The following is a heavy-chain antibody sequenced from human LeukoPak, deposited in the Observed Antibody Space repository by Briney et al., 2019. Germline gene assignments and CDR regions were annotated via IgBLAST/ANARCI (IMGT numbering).Heavy chain of an antibody. Sequence: SETLSLTCPFYGGSFSAYYWSWIRQPPGKGLEWIGEVNHAGSTNYSPSLKSRVTISIDMSKNQFFLKLNSVTAADTAVYYCARVDYDFWSGSKRMDVWGTGTTIIVSS. CDR2: VNHAGST. V-gene: IGHV4-34*01. J-gene: IGHJ6*04. CDR1: GGSFSAYY. D-gene: IGHD3-3*01. CDR3: ARVDYDFWSGSKRMDV.